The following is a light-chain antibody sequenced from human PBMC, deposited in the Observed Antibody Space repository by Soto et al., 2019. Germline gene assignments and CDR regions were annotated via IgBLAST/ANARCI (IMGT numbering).Light chain of an antibody. CDR2: GAS. CDR1: QSVSSSF. CDR3: QQYADSPRT. J-gene: IGKJ1*01. Sequence: EIVLTQSPGTLSLSPGERATLSCRASQSVSSSFLAWYQQKPGQAPRLLIYGASSRATGIPDRFSGSGSGTDFTLTISRLEPEDFAVHYCQQYADSPRTFGQGTKVEFK. V-gene: IGKV3-20*01.